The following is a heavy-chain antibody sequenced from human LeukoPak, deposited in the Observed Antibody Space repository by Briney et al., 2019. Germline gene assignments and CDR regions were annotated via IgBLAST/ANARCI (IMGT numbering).Heavy chain of an antibody. J-gene: IGHJ4*02. CDR3: ARDASMVRGVMSYFDY. V-gene: IGHV1-8*01. CDR2: MNPNSGNT. Sequence: GASVKVSCKASGYTFTSYDINWVRQATGQGLEWMGWMNPNSGNTGYAQKFQGRVTMTRNTSISTAYMELSSLRSEDTAVYYCARDASMVRGVMSYFDYWGQGTLVTVSS. CDR1: GYTFTSYD. D-gene: IGHD3-10*01.